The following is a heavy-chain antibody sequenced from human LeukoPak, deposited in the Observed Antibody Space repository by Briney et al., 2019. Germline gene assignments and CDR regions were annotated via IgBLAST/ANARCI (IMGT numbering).Heavy chain of an antibody. V-gene: IGHV3-7*01. CDR1: GFTFSSYW. CDR2: IKKDGSEK. D-gene: IGHD2-15*01. J-gene: IGHJ4*02. CDR3: ARRYCSGGSCYSVDY. Sequence: PGGSLRLSCVASGFTFSSYWMSWVRPAPGKGLEWVANIKKDGSEKYYLDSVKGRFTISRDNAMDSLDLQMNSLRAEDTAVYYCARRYCSGGSCYSVDYWGQGTLVTVSS.